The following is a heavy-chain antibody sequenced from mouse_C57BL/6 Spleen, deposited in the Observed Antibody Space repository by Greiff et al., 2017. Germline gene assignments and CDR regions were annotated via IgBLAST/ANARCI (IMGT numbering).Heavy chain of an antibody. V-gene: IGHV1-39*01. CDR3: ARGEDYYGCSYYYAMDY. D-gene: IGHD1-1*01. Sequence: EVQLQQSGPELVKPGASVKISCKASGYSFTDYNMNWVTQSTGKSLEWIGVINPNYGTTSYNQKFKGKATLTVDQSSSTAYMQLNSLTSEDSTVYYCARGEDYYGCSYYYAMDYWGQGTSVTVSS. CDR2: INPNYGTT. CDR1: GYSFTDYN. J-gene: IGHJ4*01.